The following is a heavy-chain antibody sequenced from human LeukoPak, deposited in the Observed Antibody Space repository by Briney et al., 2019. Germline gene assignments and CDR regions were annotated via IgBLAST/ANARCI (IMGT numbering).Heavy chain of an antibody. V-gene: IGHV4-39*07. Sequence: PSETLSLTCTVSGGSISSSSYYWGWIRQPPGKGLEWIGSIYYSGSTYYNPSLKSRVTISVDTSKNQFSLKLSSVTAADTAVYYCARGDMTTPFDYWGQGTLVTVSS. J-gene: IGHJ4*02. D-gene: IGHD4-11*01. CDR1: GGSISSSSYY. CDR2: IYYSGST. CDR3: ARGDMTTPFDY.